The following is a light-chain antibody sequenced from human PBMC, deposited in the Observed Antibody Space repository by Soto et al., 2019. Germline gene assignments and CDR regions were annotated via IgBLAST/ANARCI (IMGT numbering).Light chain of an antibody. Sequence: DIQMTQSPSTLSASVGDRVTVTCRASQNIGSWVAWYQQKPGKAPNLLIYKASTLENGVPSRFSGTGSGTEFTLTISSLPPDDFATYYCQQYSPYSARTFGQGTKVEVK. J-gene: IGKJ1*01. V-gene: IGKV1-5*03. CDR2: KAS. CDR1: QNIGSW. CDR3: QQYSPYSART.